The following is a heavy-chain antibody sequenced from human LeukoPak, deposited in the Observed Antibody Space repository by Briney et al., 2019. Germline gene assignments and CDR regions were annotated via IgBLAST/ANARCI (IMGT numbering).Heavy chain of an antibody. CDR1: GFTFSSYS. CDR2: ISSSSSYI. CDR3: ARGGYSSSWYHLCGDY. V-gene: IGHV3-21*01. Sequence: GGSLRLSRAPSGFTFSSYSMNWVRQAPGRGLEWVSSISSSSSYIYYADSVKGRFIISRDNAKNSLYLQMNSLRAEDTAVYYCARGGYSSSWYHLCGDYWGQGTGVMVSS. D-gene: IGHD6-13*01. J-gene: IGHJ4*02.